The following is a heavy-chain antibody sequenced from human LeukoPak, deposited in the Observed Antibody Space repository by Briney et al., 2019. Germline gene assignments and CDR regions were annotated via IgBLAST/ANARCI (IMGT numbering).Heavy chain of an antibody. J-gene: IGHJ6*04. D-gene: IGHD3-3*01. CDR2: IYHSGST. V-gene: IGHV4-4*02. CDR1: GGSISSSNW. CDR3: ARESGGFFRYYYYGMDV. Sequence: SETLSLTCAVSGGSISSSNWWRWVRQPPGKGLEWIGEIYHSGSTNYNPSLKSRVTISVDKSKNQFTLKLSSVTAADTAVYYCARESGGFFRYYYYGMDVWGKGTTVTVSS.